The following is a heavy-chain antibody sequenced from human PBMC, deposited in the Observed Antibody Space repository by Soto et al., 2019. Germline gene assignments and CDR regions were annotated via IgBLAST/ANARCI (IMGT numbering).Heavy chain of an antibody. Sequence: QVQLVQSGAEVKKPGASVKVSCKASGYSFTNFDINWVRQAAGQGLEWMGWMSPRRGNTVYAQKFQGRVAMTRNTSISTAFMELSSLTSEDTAVYYCASGAYNGNDYAYWGQGTLVSVSS. CDR1: GYSFTNFD. CDR3: ASGAYNGNDYAY. CDR2: MSPRRGNT. J-gene: IGHJ4*02. D-gene: IGHD1-20*01. V-gene: IGHV1-8*01.